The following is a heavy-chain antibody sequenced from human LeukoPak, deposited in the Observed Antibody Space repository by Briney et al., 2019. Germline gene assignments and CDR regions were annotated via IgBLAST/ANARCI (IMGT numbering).Heavy chain of an antibody. CDR3: TRRYYHDSSGSYNSDY. CDR1: GFTFSGSA. D-gene: IGHD3-22*01. J-gene: IGHJ4*02. CDR2: IRSRANNYAT. V-gene: IGHV3-73*01. Sequence: GGSLRLSCAVSGFTFSGSAMHWVRQASGKGLEWVGRIRSRANNYATSYGASVKGRFTISRDDSKNTAYLQMNSLKTEDTAVYYCTRRYYHDSSGSYNSDYWGQGTLVTVSS.